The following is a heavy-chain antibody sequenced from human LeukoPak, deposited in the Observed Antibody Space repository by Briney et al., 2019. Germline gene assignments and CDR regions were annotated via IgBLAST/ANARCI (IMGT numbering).Heavy chain of an antibody. CDR3: ARAAAWFGELFLDY. Sequence: SETLSLTCIVSGSSISSYYWSWIRQPAGKGLEWIGRIYTTGSTNYNPSLKSRVTMSVDTSKNQFSLKLSSVTAADTAVYYCARAAAWFGELFLDYWGQGTLVTVSS. V-gene: IGHV4-4*07. CDR2: IYTTGST. D-gene: IGHD3-10*01. J-gene: IGHJ4*02. CDR1: GSSISSYY.